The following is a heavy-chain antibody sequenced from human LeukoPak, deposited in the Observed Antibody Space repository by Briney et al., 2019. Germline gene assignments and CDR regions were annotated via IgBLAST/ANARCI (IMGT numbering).Heavy chain of an antibody. J-gene: IGHJ4*02. V-gene: IGHV3-30*18. CDR3: ANYDFWSGYYPQDY. CDR1: GFTFSTFG. Sequence: GSSLRLSCAASGFTFSTFGMHWVRQAPGKGLEWVAAILYDGSNKYYADSVKGRFTISRDNSKNTLYLQMNSLRAEDTAVYYCANYDFWSGYYPQDYWGQGTLVTVSS. CDR2: ILYDGSNK. D-gene: IGHD3-3*01.